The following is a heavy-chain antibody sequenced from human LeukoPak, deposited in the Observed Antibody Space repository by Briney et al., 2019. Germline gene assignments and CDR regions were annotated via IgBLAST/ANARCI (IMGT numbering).Heavy chain of an antibody. CDR3: ASRGYYYDSSGYYYSDY. V-gene: IGHV1-18*01. CDR2: ISAYNGNT. D-gene: IGHD3-22*01. J-gene: IGHJ4*02. Sequence: ASVKVSCKASGGTFTSYGISWVRQAPGQGLEWMGWISAYNGNTNYAQKLQGRVTMTTDTSTSTAYMELRSLRSDDTDVYYCASRGYYYDSSGYYYSDYWGQGTLVTVSS. CDR1: GGTFTSYG.